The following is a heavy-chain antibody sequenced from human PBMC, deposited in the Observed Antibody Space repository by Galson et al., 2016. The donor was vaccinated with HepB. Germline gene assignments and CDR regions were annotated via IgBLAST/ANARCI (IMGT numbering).Heavy chain of an antibody. V-gene: IGHV4/OR15-8*01. D-gene: IGHD2-2*01. J-gene: IGHJ4*02. Sequence: SWVRQPPGKGLEWIGEIYHSGTANYNPSLESRGTMSLDKSKNQISLKVTSVTAADTAVYYCARHVGVPGTRGFDYWGQGTLVTVSS. CDR2: IYHSGTA. CDR3: ARHVGVPGTRGFDY.